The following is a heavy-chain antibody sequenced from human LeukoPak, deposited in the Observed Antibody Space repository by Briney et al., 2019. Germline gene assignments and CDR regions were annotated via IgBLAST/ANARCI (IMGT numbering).Heavy chain of an antibody. J-gene: IGHJ4*02. Sequence: SETLSLTCTVSGGSISGFYWSWIRQPAGEGLEWIGRIYATGNTHYNPSLKSRVTVSVDTSKNQFSLKLTSVTAADTAVYFCARTSATGGTYFVYWVQGTLVTVSS. CDR1: GGSISGFY. CDR3: ARTSATGGTYFVY. D-gene: IGHD1-26*01. CDR2: IYATGNT. V-gene: IGHV4-4*07.